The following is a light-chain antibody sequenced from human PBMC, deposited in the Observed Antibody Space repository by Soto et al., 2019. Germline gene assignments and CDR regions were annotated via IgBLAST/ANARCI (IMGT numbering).Light chain of an antibody. CDR3: QCYSSYPWT. Sequence: SASVGDRVTITCRASQSISNWLAWYQQKAGKAPRPLIYDASTLQSGVPSRFSGSGSGTEFSLTISSLQPDDFGTYYCQCYSSYPWTFGQGTKVDIK. CDR1: QSISNW. CDR2: DAS. J-gene: IGKJ1*01. V-gene: IGKV1-5*01.